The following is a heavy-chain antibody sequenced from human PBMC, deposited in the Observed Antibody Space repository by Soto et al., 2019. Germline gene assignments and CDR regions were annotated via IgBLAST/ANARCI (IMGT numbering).Heavy chain of an antibody. D-gene: IGHD2-2*01. CDR1: GFTFDDYT. CDR3: AKGDGASYCSSASCSIDY. J-gene: IGHJ4*02. Sequence: EVQLVESGGGLVQPGGSLRLSCAASGFTFDDYTMHWVRQPPGKGLEWVSLISWDGGSPYYADSVKGRFTISRDNNKNSLYLQMNSLRTEDTALYYCAKGDGASYCSSASCSIDYWGQGTLVTVSS. CDR2: ISWDGGSP. V-gene: IGHV3-43*01.